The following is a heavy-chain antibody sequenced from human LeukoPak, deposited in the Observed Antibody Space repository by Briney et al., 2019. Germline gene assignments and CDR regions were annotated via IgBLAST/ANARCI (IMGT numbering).Heavy chain of an antibody. CDR3: ARLYYYDSSGYWYYYFDH. J-gene: IGHJ4*02. Sequence: SATLSLTCTVSGGSISSHYRSWIRQPPGKGLEWLGYIYYIGITNYNPSLKSRVTISLGTSKNQLSLRLSSVTAADTAVYYCARLYYYDSSGYWYYYFDHWGQGTLVTVSA. CDR1: GGSISSHY. V-gene: IGHV4-59*11. D-gene: IGHD3-22*01. CDR2: IYYIGIT.